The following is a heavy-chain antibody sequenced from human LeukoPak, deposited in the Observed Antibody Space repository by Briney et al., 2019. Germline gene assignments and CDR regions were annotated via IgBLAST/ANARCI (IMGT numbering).Heavy chain of an antibody. D-gene: IGHD6-13*01. CDR3: AKGSRVSSSWFDNWFDP. CDR1: GFTFSKYA. V-gene: IGHV3-23*01. Sequence: PGGSLRLSCAASGFTFSKYAMSWVRQAPGKGLEWVSTIRSSGDDTYYADSVKGRFTISRDNSKNTLYLQMNSLRAEDTAVYYCAKGSRVSSSWFDNWFDPWGQGTLVTVSS. CDR2: IRSSGDDT. J-gene: IGHJ5*02.